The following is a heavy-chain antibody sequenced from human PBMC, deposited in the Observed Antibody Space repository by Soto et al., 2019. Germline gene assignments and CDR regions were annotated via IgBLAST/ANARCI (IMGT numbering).Heavy chain of an antibody. CDR2: IIPILGIA. V-gene: IGHV1-69*08. CDR3: ARDCSSTSCYAYP. Sequence: QVQLVQSGAEVKKPGSSVKVSCEASGGTFSSYTISWVRQAPGQGLEWMGRIIPILGIANYAQKFQGRVTITSDNSTSTANMEVSSLRSEDTAVYYCARDCSSTSCYAYPWGQGTLVTVSS. D-gene: IGHD2-2*01. CDR1: GGTFSSYT. J-gene: IGHJ5*02.